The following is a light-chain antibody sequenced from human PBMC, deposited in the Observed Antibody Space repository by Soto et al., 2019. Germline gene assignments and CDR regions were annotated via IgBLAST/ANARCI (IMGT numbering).Light chain of an antibody. CDR3: CSYAGSSTFYA. Sequence: QSVLTRPASVSGSPGQSITISCTGTSSDVGSYNLVSWYQQHPGKAPKLMIYEVSKWPSGVSNRFSGSKSGNTASLTISGLQAEDEADYYCCSYAGSSTFYAFGTGAKVP. CDR1: SSDVGSYNL. V-gene: IGLV2-23*02. J-gene: IGLJ1*01. CDR2: EVS.